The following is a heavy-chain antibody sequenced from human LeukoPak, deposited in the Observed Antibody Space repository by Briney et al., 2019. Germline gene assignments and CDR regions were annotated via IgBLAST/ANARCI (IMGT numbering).Heavy chain of an antibody. D-gene: IGHD2-15*01. J-gene: IGHJ4*02. V-gene: IGHV3-74*01. CDR3: TRDLGHCSGGTCFPSGPADY. Sequence: GHSLRLSCAASGFTFSSHWMHCVRQAPGKGLVWVSLIDGDGTNTNYADSVKGRFVISRDNAKNTLFLQMSSLRADDTGVYYCTRDLGHCSGGTCFPSGPADYWGQGTPVTVST. CDR2: IDGDGTNT. CDR1: GFTFSSHW.